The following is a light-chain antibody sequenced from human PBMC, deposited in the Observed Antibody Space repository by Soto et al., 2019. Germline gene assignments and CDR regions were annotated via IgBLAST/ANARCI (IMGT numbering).Light chain of an antibody. V-gene: IGKV3-11*01. CDR1: QSVSSY. Sequence: LSLSPGERATLSCRASQSVSSYLAWYQQKPGQAPRLLIYDASNRATGIPARFSGSGSGTDFTLTISSLEPEDFAVYYCQQRSNWPPITFGQGTRLKIK. CDR2: DAS. J-gene: IGKJ5*01. CDR3: QQRSNWPPIT.